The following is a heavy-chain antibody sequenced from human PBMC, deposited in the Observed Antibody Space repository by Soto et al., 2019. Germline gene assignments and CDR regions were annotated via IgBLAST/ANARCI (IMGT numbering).Heavy chain of an antibody. CDR2: ISPFNGNT. Sequence: QVQLVQSGAEVKKPGASVRVSCKSSGYPFTHYGITWIRQAPGQGLEWMGWISPFNGNTNYGQTLQGRVTLTTETSTSTVYMELRSQRSDDTAVYYCARDQSFXRTYYYGIDVWGQGTTVTVSS. CDR3: ARDQSFXRTYYYGIDV. D-gene: IGHD3-16*01. J-gene: IGHJ6*02. CDR1: GYPFTHYG. V-gene: IGHV1-18*01.